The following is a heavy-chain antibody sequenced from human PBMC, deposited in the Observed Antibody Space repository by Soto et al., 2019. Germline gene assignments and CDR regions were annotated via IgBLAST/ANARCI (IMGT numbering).Heavy chain of an antibody. Sequence: QVQLVESGGGLVKPGGSLRLSCAASGFTFSDFYMSWIRQAPGKGLEWISYISSRSTNIFYADSVKGRFTVSRDNAKNSVYLQMDSLRAEDTAVYYCARDRNAAGSDYWGQGTLVTVSS. CDR3: ARDRNAAGSDY. V-gene: IGHV3-11*01. D-gene: IGHD1-1*01. CDR2: ISSRSTNI. J-gene: IGHJ4*02. CDR1: GFTFSDFY.